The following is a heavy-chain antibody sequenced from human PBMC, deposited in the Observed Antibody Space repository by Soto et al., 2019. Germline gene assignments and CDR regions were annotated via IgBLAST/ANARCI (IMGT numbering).Heavy chain of an antibody. CDR1: GYTFTSYA. Sequence: QVQLVQSGAEVKKPGASVKVSCKASGYTFTSYAMHWVRQAPGQRLEWMGWINAGNGNTKYSQKFQGRVTITRDTSASTAYMELSSLRSEDTAVYYCARDSCCSWKGSGSYPLYYFDYWGQGTLVTVSS. CDR3: ARDSCCSWKGSGSYPLYYFDY. CDR2: INAGNGNT. D-gene: IGHD3-10*01. J-gene: IGHJ4*02. V-gene: IGHV1-3*01.